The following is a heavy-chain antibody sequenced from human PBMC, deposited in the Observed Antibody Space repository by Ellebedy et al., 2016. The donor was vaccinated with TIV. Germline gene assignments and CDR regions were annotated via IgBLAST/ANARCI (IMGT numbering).Heavy chain of an antibody. CDR3: ARAYRVSRSYSPKDAFDV. D-gene: IGHD1-26*01. CDR2: IYSDGST. CDR1: GGSTSSGGYY. V-gene: IGHV4-31*03. Sequence: SETLSLXCTVSGGSTSSGGYYWSWIRQPAGKGLEWIGNIYSDGSTYYNPSLKSRLTISIDTSKNQFSLNLDSLTAADSAIYYCARAYRVSRSYSPKDAFDVWGQGTMVTVSS. J-gene: IGHJ3*01.